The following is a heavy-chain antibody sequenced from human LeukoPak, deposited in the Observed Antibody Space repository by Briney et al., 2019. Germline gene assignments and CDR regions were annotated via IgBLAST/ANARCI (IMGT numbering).Heavy chain of an antibody. CDR3: ASYCSSSSCY. D-gene: IGHD2-2*01. J-gene: IGHJ4*02. CDR2: INSDGSST. CDR1: GFTSSSYW. Sequence: PGGSLRLSCAASGFTSSSYWMHWVRQAPGKGLVWVSRINSDGSSTSYADSVKGRFTISRDNAKDTLYLHMNRLRAEDTAVYFCASYCSSSSCYRGQGTPVTVSS. V-gene: IGHV3-74*01.